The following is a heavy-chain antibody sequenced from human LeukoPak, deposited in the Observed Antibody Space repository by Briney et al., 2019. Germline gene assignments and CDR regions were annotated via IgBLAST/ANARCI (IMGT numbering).Heavy chain of an antibody. D-gene: IGHD3-22*01. Sequence: GSSVKVSCKASGGTFSSYAISWVRQAPGQGLEWMGRIIPILGIANYAQKFQGRVTTTADKSTSTAYMELSSLRSEDTAVYYCARVGYDSSGYPIWGQGTLVTVSS. CDR1: GGTFSSYA. V-gene: IGHV1-69*04. CDR2: IIPILGIA. CDR3: ARVGYDSSGYPI. J-gene: IGHJ4*02.